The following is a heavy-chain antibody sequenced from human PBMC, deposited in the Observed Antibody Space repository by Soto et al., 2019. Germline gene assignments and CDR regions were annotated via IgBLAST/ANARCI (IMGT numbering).Heavy chain of an antibody. Sequence: SGESLKISCKGSGYSFTSYWISWVRQMPGKGLEWMGRIDPSDSYTNYSPSFQGHVTISADKSISTAYLQWSSLKASDTAMYYCASGEYCSSTSCYTEFYYGMDVWGQGTTVTVSS. D-gene: IGHD2-2*02. J-gene: IGHJ6*02. CDR3: ASGEYCSSTSCYTEFYYGMDV. CDR2: IDPSDSYT. CDR1: GYSFTSYW. V-gene: IGHV5-10-1*01.